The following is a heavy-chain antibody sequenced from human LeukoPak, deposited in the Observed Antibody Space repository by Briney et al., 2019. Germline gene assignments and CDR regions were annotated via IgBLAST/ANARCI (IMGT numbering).Heavy chain of an antibody. CDR2: IKQDGSEK. D-gene: IGHD3-22*01. J-gene: IGHJ4*02. CDR1: GFTFSSYW. Sequence: GGSLRLSCAASGFTFSSYWMSWVRQAPGKGLEWVANIKQDGSEKYYVDSVKGRFTISRDNAKNSLYLQMNSLRAEDTAVYYCARDGVTDYYYDSSGYYYWGQGTLVTVSS. V-gene: IGHV3-7*01. CDR3: ARDGVTDYYYDSSGYYY.